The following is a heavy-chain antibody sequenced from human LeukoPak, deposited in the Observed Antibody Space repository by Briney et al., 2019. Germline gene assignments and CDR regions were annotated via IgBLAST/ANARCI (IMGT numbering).Heavy chain of an antibody. CDR1: GFTFSNYL. CDR3: AREYCGGDCYSNWYFDL. J-gene: IGHJ2*01. CDR2: ISYDGSNK. V-gene: IGHV3-30-3*01. Sequence: GGSLRLSCAVSGFTFSNYLMHWVRQAPGKGLEWVALISYDGSNKYYADSVKGRFTISRDISINTLYLQMNSLSTEDTAVYNCAREYCGGDCYSNWYFDLWGRGTLVTVSS. D-gene: IGHD2-21*02.